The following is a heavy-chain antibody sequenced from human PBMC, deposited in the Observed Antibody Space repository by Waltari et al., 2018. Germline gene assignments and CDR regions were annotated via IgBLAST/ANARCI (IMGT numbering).Heavy chain of an antibody. Sequence: QVQLQESGPGLVKPSETLSLTCTVSGGSISSYYWSWIRQPPGKGLEWLGYIEYSGSTNYNPSLKSRVTISVDTSKNQFSLKLSSVTAADTAVYYCARAGSYYYYYMDVWGKGTTVTVSS. CDR2: IEYSGST. CDR3: ARAGSYYYYYMDV. J-gene: IGHJ6*03. V-gene: IGHV4-59*01. CDR1: GGSISSYY.